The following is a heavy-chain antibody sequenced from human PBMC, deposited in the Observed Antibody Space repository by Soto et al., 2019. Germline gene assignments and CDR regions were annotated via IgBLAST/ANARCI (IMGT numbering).Heavy chain of an antibody. Sequence: QVQLVQSVAEVKKPGSSVKVSGKASGGTFSSYTISWVRQAPGQGLEWMGRIIPILGIANYAQKFQGRVTITADKSTSTAYMELSSLRSEDTAVYYCARDPTGLYGMDVWGQGTTVTVSS. D-gene: IGHD5-12*01. V-gene: IGHV1-69*08. CDR1: GGTFSSYT. CDR2: IIPILGIA. CDR3: ARDPTGLYGMDV. J-gene: IGHJ6*02.